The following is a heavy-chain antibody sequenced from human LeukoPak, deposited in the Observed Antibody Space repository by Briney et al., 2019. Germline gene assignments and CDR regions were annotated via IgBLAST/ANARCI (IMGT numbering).Heavy chain of an antibody. Sequence: SETLSLTCAVSGYSIGSGYYWGWIRQPPGKGLEWIGSIYHSGSTYYNPSLKSRVTISVDTSKNQFSLKLSSVTAADTAVYYCARHERGCGGDCYSSFDYWGQGTLVTVSS. D-gene: IGHD2-21*01. CDR2: IYHSGST. J-gene: IGHJ4*02. CDR3: ARHERGCGGDCYSSFDY. CDR1: GYSIGSGYY. V-gene: IGHV4-38-2*01.